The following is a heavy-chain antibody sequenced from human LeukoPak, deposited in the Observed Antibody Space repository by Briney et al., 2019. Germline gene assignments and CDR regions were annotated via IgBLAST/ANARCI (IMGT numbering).Heavy chain of an antibody. CDR1: GGSFSGYY. CDR2: INHSGST. D-gene: IGHD2-2*03. CDR3: ARLDPRGPDDY. Sequence: ETSETLSLTCAVYGGSFSGYYWSWIRQPPGKGLEWIGEINHSGSTNYNPSLKSRVTISVDTSKNQFSLKLSSVTAADTAVYYCARLDPRGPDDYWGQGTLVTVSS. J-gene: IGHJ4*02. V-gene: IGHV4-34*01.